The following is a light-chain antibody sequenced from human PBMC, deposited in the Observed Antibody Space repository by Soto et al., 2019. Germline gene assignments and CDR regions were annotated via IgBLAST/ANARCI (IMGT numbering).Light chain of an antibody. CDR1: QSVSSTY. CDR2: AAS. CDR3: EQYGSSTFT. Sequence: EIVLTQSPGTLSLSPGVRAALSCRASQSVSSTYLAWYQQKPGQAPRLLIYAASSRATGIPDRFSVSGSGTDFTLSNSRLEPEYCAVYYCEQYGSSTFTFGGGTKVEIK. V-gene: IGKV3-20*01. J-gene: IGKJ4*01.